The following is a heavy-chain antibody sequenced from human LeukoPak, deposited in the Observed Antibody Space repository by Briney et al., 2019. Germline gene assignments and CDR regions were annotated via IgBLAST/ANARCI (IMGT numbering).Heavy chain of an antibody. V-gene: IGHV3-21*01. CDR1: GFTFSSYS. CDR3: ARDSSDWWDY. J-gene: IGHJ4*02. CDR2: ISSNSRYI. Sequence: PGGSLRLSCAASGFTFSSYSMNWVRQAPGKGLEWVSSISSNSRYIYYADSLKGRITISRDNAKNSLYLQVNSLRAEDTALYYCARDSSDWWDYWGQGTLVTVSS. D-gene: IGHD2-8*02.